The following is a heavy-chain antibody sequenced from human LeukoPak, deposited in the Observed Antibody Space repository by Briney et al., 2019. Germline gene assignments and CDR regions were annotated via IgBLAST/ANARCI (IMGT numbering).Heavy chain of an antibody. J-gene: IGHJ5*02. D-gene: IGHD5-24*01. V-gene: IGHV4-39*07. Sequence: KTSETLSLTCTVSGGSVSSSSYCWGWIRQPPGKGLEWIGEINHSGSTNYNPSLKSRVTISVDTSKNQFSLKLSSVTAADTAVYYCASGRRDGRGTWGQGTLVTVSS. CDR3: ASGRRDGRGT. CDR1: GGSVSSSSYC. CDR2: INHSGST.